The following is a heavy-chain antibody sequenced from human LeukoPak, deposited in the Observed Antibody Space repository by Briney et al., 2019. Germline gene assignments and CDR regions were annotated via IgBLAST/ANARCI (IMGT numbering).Heavy chain of an antibody. J-gene: IGHJ6*02. V-gene: IGHV3-7*01. CDR2: IKQDGSEK. CDR1: GFTFSSYW. CDR3: ARDYSEYSCRWVTYYGMDA. D-gene: IGHD6-19*01. Sequence: GGSLRLSCAASGFTFSSYWMSWVRQAPGKGLKWVANIKQDGSEKYYVDSVKGRFTISRDNAKNSLYLQMNSLRAEDTAVYYCARDYSEYSCRWVTYYGMDAWGQGTTVTVSS.